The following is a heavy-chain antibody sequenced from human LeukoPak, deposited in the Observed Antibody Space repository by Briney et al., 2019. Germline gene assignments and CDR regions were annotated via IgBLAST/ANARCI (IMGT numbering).Heavy chain of an antibody. V-gene: IGHV5-51*01. J-gene: IGHJ6*03. D-gene: IGHD6-13*01. CDR2: IYPGDSDT. Sequence: GESLKISCKGSGYSFTSYWIGWVRQMPGKGLEWTGIIYPGDSDTRYSPSFQGQVTISADKSISTAYLQWSSLKASDTAMYYCARHLITAAGISHYYYYMDVWGKGTTVTVSS. CDR1: GYSFTSYW. CDR3: ARHLITAAGISHYYYYMDV.